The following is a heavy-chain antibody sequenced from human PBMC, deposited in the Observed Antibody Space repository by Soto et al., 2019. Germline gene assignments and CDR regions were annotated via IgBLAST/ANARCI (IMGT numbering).Heavy chain of an antibody. D-gene: IGHD2-15*01. CDR1: GFTFDDYA. Sequence: EVQLVESGGGLVQPGRSLRLSCAASGFTFDDYAMHWVRQAPGKGLEWVSGISWNSGSIGYADSVKGRFTISRDNAKNSLYLQMNSLRAEDTALYYCAKGVAAWGFFDYWGQGILVTVSS. J-gene: IGHJ4*02. V-gene: IGHV3-9*01. CDR2: ISWNSGSI. CDR3: AKGVAAWGFFDY.